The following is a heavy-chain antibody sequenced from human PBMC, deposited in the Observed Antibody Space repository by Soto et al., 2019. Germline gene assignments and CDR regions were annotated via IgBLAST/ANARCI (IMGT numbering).Heavy chain of an antibody. Sequence: PSETLSLTCTVSGGSISSGGYYWSWIRQHPGKGLEWIGYIYYSGSTYYNPSLKSRVTISVDTSKSQFSLKLSSVTAADTAVYYCARDTGYYDSSGYYPANWFDPWGQGTLVTVSS. CDR1: GGSISSGGYY. V-gene: IGHV4-31*03. D-gene: IGHD3-22*01. CDR3: ARDTGYYDSSGYYPANWFDP. J-gene: IGHJ5*02. CDR2: IYYSGST.